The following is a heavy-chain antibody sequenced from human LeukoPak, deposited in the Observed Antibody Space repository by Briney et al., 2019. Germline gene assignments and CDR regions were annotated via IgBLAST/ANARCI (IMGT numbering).Heavy chain of an antibody. J-gene: IGHJ4*02. CDR3: ARVNRVRGGERDY. CDR2: IYYSGST. V-gene: IGHV4-39*07. Sequence: SETLSLTCTVSGGSISSSSYYWGWIRQPPGKGLEWIGSIYYSGSTYYNPSLKSRVTISVDTSKNQFSLKLSSVTAADTAVYYCARVNRVRGGERDYWGQGTLVTVSS. D-gene: IGHD3-10*01. CDR1: GGSISSSSYY.